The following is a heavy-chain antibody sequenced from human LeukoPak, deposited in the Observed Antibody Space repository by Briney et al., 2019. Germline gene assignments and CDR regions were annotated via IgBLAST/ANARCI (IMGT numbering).Heavy chain of an antibody. CDR3: AKLLGTATTYDS. CDR1: GFTFSGNW. V-gene: IGHV3-7*01. CDR2: INPDGSQK. D-gene: IGHD5-24*01. Sequence: PGGSLTLSCEASGFTFSGNWMSWVRQAPGKRLEWVASINPDGSQKLYVDSVKGRFTISRDNTKSSLYLQMNSLGAEDTAMYYCAKLLGTATTYDSWGQGTRVTVSS. J-gene: IGHJ4*02.